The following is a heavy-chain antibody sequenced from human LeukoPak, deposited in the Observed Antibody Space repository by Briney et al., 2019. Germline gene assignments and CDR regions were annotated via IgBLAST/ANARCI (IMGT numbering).Heavy chain of an antibody. CDR2: ISSSSSYI. D-gene: IGHD2/OR15-2a*01. V-gene: IGHV3-21*01. CDR1: GFTFSSYS. CDR3: ARDNRTTMTPGWFDP. J-gene: IGHJ5*02. Sequence: GGSLRLSCAASGFTFSSYSMNWVRQAPGKGLEWVSSISSSSSYIYYADSVKGRFTISRDNAKNSLYLQMNSLRAEDTAVYYCARDNRTTMTPGWFDPWGQGTLVTVSS.